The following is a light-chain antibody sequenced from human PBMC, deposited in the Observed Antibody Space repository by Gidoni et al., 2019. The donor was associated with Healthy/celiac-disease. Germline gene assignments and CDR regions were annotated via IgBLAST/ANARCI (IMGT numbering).Light chain of an antibody. V-gene: IGKV1-39*01. CDR3: QQSYSTPRT. Sequence: DIQMTQSPSSLSASVGDRVTITCRASQSISSYLNWYQQKPGKAPKLLIYAASSLQSGVPSRFSGSGSGTDFTLTISSLQPEDFATYYCQQSYSTPRTLXQXTKLXIK. J-gene: IGKJ2*01. CDR2: AAS. CDR1: QSISSY.